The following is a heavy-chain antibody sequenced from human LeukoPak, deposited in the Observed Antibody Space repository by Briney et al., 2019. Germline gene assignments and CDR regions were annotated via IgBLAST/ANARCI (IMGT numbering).Heavy chain of an antibody. CDR3: ARSSNCVDY. CDR2: ISSSSSYI. J-gene: IGHJ4*02. D-gene: IGHD6-13*01. V-gene: IGHV3-21*01. CDR1: GFTFSSYS. Sequence: GGSLRLSCTASGFTFSSYSMNWVRQAPGKGLEWVSSISSSSSYIYYADSVKGRFTISRDNAKNTLYLQTNSLRAEDTAVYYCARSSNCVDYWGQGTLVTVSS.